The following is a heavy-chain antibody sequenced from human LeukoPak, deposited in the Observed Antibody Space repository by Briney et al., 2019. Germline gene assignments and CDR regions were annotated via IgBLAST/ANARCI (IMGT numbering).Heavy chain of an antibody. D-gene: IGHD6-19*01. Sequence: ASVKVSCKASGYTFTGYYMHWVRQAPGQGLEWMGRINPNSGGTNYAQKVQGRVTMARETSTRTAYMALDRLRSHDTAVYYWPRAPPPYSSGWHGEGGDYWGQGTLVTVSS. V-gene: IGHV1-2*06. CDR3: PRAPPPYSSGWHGEGGDY. CDR2: INPNSGGT. J-gene: IGHJ4*02. CDR1: GYTFTGYY.